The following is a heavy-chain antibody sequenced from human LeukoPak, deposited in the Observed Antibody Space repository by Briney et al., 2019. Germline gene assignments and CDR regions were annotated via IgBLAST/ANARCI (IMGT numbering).Heavy chain of an antibody. CDR2: INPNSGGT. D-gene: IGHD3-10*01. V-gene: IGHV1-2*02. Sequence: ASVKVSCKASGYTFTGYYMHWVRQAPGQGLEWMGWINPNSGGTNYAQKFQGRVTMTRDTSISTAYMELSRLRSDDTAVYYCARVGVYMVRAEGDYWGQGTLVTVSS. CDR3: ARVGVYMVRAEGDY. CDR1: GYTFTGYY. J-gene: IGHJ4*02.